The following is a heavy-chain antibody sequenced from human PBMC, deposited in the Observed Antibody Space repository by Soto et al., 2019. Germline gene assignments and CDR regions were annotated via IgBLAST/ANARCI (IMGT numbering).Heavy chain of an antibody. CDR3: AITLVVPAATYYYYYGMDV. J-gene: IGHJ6*02. V-gene: IGHV1-69*13. Sequence: SVKVSCKSSGGTFSSYPISWVRRAPGQGLEWMGGIIPIFGTANYAQKFQGRVTITADESTSTAYMELSSLRSEDTAVYYCAITLVVPAATYYYYYGMDVWGQGTTVTVSS. CDR2: IIPIFGTA. CDR1: GGTFSSYP. D-gene: IGHD2-2*01.